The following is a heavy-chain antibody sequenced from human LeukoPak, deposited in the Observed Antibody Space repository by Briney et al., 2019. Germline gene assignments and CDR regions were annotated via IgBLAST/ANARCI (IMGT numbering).Heavy chain of an antibody. CDR1: GFTFSSYG. CDR2: ISYDGSNK. J-gene: IGHJ6*02. CDR3: AKEGLHYDILTGSIFYYGMDV. V-gene: IGHV3-30*18. Sequence: PGRSLRLSCAASGFTFSSYGMHWVRQAPGKGLEWVAVISYDGSNKYYADSVKGRFTISRDNSKNTLYLQMNSLRAEHTAVYYCAKEGLHYDILTGSIFYYGMDVWGQGTTVTVSS. D-gene: IGHD3-9*01.